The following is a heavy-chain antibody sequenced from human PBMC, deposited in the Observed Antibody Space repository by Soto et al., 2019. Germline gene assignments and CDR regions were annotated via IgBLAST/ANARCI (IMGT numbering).Heavy chain of an antibody. Sequence: SETLSLTCTVSGVSIISYNWSWILQPPGKGLEWIGYIYYSGSTNYNPSLKSRVTISVDTSKNQFSLKLSSVTAADTAVYYCARGERDNWNPGRFAFWAQGTPVPVSS. V-gene: IGHV4-59*01. CDR2: IYYSGST. D-gene: IGHD1-1*01. J-gene: IGHJ4*02. CDR1: GVSIISYN. CDR3: ARGERDNWNPGRFAF.